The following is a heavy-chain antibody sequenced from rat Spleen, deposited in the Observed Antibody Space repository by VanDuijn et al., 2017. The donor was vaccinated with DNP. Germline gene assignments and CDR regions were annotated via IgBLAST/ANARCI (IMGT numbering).Heavy chain of an antibody. Sequence: EVKLVESGGGLVQPGRSLKLSCAASGFNFNDYWMAWVRQAPGKGLEWIGEINKDSSTINYSPSLKDKFTISRDNAQNTLYLHMNKLESEDTATYYCASGFGWFAYWGQGTLVTVSS. J-gene: IGHJ3*01. D-gene: IGHD4-1*01. CDR1: GFNFNDYW. CDR2: INKDSSTI. CDR3: ASGFGWFAY. V-gene: IGHV4-2*01.